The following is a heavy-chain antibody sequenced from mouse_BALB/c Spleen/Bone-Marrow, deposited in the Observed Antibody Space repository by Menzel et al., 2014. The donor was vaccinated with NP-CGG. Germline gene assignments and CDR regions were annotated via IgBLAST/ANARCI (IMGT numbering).Heavy chain of an antibody. J-gene: IGHJ2*01. CDR2: INPDSRTI. V-gene: IGHV4-1*02. D-gene: IGHD2-1*01. CDR1: GFDFRRYW. Sequence: EVMLVESGGGLVQPGGSLKLSCAASGFDFRRYWMSWVRQAPGKGLQWIGDINPDSRTINYTPSLKDKFIISRDNAKNTLYLQMSKVRSEDTALYYCARGNYYGNLDYWGQGTTLTVSS. CDR3: ARGNYYGNLDY.